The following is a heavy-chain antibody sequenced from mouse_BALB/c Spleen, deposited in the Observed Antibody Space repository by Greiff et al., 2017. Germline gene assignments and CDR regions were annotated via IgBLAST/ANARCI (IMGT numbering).Heavy chain of an antibody. D-gene: IGHD2-14*01. V-gene: IGHV1S81*02. J-gene: IGHJ4*01. CDR1: GYTFTSYW. CDR3: ARHYRYEDYYAMDY. CDR2: INPSNGRT. Sequence: QVQLQQPGAELVKPGASVKLSCKASGYTFTSYWMHWVKQRPGQGLEWIGEINPSNGRTNYNEKFKGKATLTADKSSSTAYMQLSSLTSENSAVYFCARHYRYEDYYAMDYWGQGTSVTVSS.